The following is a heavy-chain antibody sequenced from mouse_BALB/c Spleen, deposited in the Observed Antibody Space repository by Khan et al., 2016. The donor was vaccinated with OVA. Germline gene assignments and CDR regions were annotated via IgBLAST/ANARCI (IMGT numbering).Heavy chain of an antibody. V-gene: IGHV3-2*02. D-gene: IGHD1-1*01. J-gene: IGHJ2*01. CDR3: ARVYGGDFDY. Sequence: EVKLEVSGPGLVKPSQSLSLTCTVTGYSITSDYAWNWIRQLPGNKLEWMGFISYSGNTNYNPSLKSRISITRDTSKNQFFLQLNSVTTEDTATYYCARVYGGDFDYWGQGTTLTVSS. CDR1: GYSITSDYA. CDR2: ISYSGNT.